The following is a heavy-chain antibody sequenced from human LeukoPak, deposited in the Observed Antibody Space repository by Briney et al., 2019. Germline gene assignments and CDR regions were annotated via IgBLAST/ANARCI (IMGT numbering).Heavy chain of an antibody. Sequence: ASETLSLTCAVYGGSFSGYYWSWIRQPPGKGLEWIGEINHSGSTNYNPSLKSRVTISVDTSKNQFSLKLSSVTAADTAVYYCASGAPRGSDYWGQGTLVTVSS. CDR3: ASGAPRGSDY. D-gene: IGHD3-10*01. V-gene: IGHV4-34*01. CDR2: INHSGST. J-gene: IGHJ4*02. CDR1: GGSFSGYY.